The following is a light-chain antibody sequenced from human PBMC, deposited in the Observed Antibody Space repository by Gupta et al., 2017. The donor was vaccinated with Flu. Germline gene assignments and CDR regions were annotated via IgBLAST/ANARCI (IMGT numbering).Light chain of an antibody. CDR2: STD. Sequence: TLTLTCGLSSGSVCTDNQTSWNQQRPGQALRTLVYSTDRRSAGVPGRFSGSMLGHTAALTITGAQADDDCLYSCVPYMCNGVWLFGGGTRVTV. J-gene: IGLJ2*01. CDR3: VPYMCNGVWL. CDR1: SGSVCTDNQ. V-gene: IGLV8-61*01.